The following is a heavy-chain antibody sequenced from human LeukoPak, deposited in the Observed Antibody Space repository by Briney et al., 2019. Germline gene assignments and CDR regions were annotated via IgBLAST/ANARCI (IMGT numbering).Heavy chain of an antibody. CDR1: GYTFTSYD. D-gene: IGHD3-10*01. CDR2: MNPNSGNT. J-gene: IGHJ4*02. Sequence: ASVKVSCKASGYTFTSYDINWVRQATGQGPEWMGWMNPNSGNTGYAQKFQGRVTMTRNTSISTAYMELSSLRSEDTAVYYCARAGPSYGSGGSIEKPDYWGQGTLVTVSS. CDR3: ARAGPSYGSGGSIEKPDY. V-gene: IGHV1-8*01.